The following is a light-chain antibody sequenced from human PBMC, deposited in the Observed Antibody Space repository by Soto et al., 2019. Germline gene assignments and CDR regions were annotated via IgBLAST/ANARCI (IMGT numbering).Light chain of an antibody. V-gene: IGKV3-15*01. CDR3: QPLNSYPRIP. CDR2: GAS. CDR1: QDFTTN. Sequence: EISMTQFPAILSAFPGEGATLSCRAAQDFTTNFAWYQLRRGQPPRLLIYGASTRATGVPPTFSGSASGTEFTLTISSLQSEDFATYYCQPLNSYPRIPFGQGTRLENK. J-gene: IGKJ5*01.